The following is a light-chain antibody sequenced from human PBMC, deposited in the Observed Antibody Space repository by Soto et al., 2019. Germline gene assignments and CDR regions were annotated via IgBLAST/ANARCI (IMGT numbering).Light chain of an antibody. Sequence: QSVLTQPPSASGTPGQRVTISCSGTTSNIGSNYVYWYQQLPGTAPKLLIYKNTQRPSGVPDRFSGSKSGTSASLAISGLRSEDEADYYCAAWDDSLSALFGGGTQLTVL. CDR3: AAWDDSLSAL. CDR1: TSNIGSNY. V-gene: IGLV1-47*01. CDR2: KNT. J-gene: IGLJ2*01.